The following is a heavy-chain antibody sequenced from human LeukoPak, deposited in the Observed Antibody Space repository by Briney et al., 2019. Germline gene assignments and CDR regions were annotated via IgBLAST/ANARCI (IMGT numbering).Heavy chain of an antibody. J-gene: IGHJ4*02. D-gene: IGHD3-16*01. V-gene: IGHV5-51*01. CDR2: IYPGDSDT. Sequence: GESLKISCKGSGYRFSSYWIGWVRQRPGKGLEWMGNIYPGDSDTRYSPSFQGQVTMSADKSITTAYLQWSSLKASDTAMYFCARRYAETSGARFYSDSWGQGTLVTVSS. CDR1: GYRFSSYW. CDR3: ARRYAETSGARFYSDS.